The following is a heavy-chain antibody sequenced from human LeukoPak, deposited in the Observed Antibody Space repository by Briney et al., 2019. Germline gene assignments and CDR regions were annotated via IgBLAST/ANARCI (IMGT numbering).Heavy chain of an antibody. D-gene: IGHD3-10*01. CDR2: INNDGSTT. J-gene: IGHJ4*02. CDR1: GFTFSSYW. CDR3: SRTADHYYAY. Sequence: PAGTLRLSCAASGFTFSSYWWQWIRQAPGKGLVWISRINNDGSTTNYADSVKGRVNISRDNANSTLYLQMNTLRDEYTAAYYCSRTADHYYAYWGQGTLVTVSS. V-gene: IGHV3-74*01.